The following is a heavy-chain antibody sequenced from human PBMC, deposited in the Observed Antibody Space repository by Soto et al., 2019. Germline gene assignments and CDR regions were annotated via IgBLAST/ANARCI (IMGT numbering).Heavy chain of an antibody. J-gene: IGHJ4*02. D-gene: IGHD3-3*01. CDR3: ALAHYDFWREVIIWPDY. CDR1: GGTFSSYT. Sequence: QVQLVQSGAEVKKPGSSVKVSCKASGGTFSSYTISWVRQAPGQGLEWMGRIIPILGIANYAQKFQGRVTITADKSTSTAYMELSSLRSEDTAVYYCALAHYDFWREVIIWPDYWGQGTLVTVSS. CDR2: IIPILGIA. V-gene: IGHV1-69*02.